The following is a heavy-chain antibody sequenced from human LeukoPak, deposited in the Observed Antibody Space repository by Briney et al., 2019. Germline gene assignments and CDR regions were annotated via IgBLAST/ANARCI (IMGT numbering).Heavy chain of an antibody. CDR3: AKGLRGSSGWYGDY. J-gene: IGHJ4*02. Sequence: GGSLRLSCAASGFDFSSNWMHWVRHAPGQGLVWVSRIKGDGISTNYADSVKGRFTISRDNSKNTLYLQMNSLRAEDTAVYYCAKGLRGSSGWYGDYWGQGTLVTVSS. V-gene: IGHV3-74*01. CDR2: IKGDGIST. D-gene: IGHD6-19*01. CDR1: GFDFSSNW.